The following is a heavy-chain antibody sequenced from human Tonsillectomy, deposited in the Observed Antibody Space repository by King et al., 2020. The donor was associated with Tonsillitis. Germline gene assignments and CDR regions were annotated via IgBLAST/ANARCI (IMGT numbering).Heavy chain of an antibody. J-gene: IGHJ5*02. Sequence: QLQESGPGLVKPSETLSLTCTVSGGSVSSGSYYWSWIRQPPGKGLEWIGYIYYSGSTNYNPSLKSRVTISVDTSKNQFSLKLSSVTAADTAVYYCARDVLIDSSGYYVLTTGWFDPWGQGTLVTVSS. CDR2: IYYSGST. V-gene: IGHV4-61*01. CDR1: GGSVSSGSYY. D-gene: IGHD3-22*01. CDR3: ARDVLIDSSGYYVLTTGWFDP.